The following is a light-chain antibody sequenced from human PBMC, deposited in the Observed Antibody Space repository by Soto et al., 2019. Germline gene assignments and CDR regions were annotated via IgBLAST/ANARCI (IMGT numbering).Light chain of an antibody. CDR3: QQYGRSPFS. J-gene: IGKJ3*01. CDR2: DSF. V-gene: IGKV3-20*01. Sequence: ETVLTQPPGTLSLSPGERATLSCRASQDIGSSLAWYQQNPGQAPRLLMSDSFQRETGIPDRFSGSGSGTDFTLTISRVEPEDFAMYFCQQYGRSPFSVGPGTKVDSK. CDR1: QDIGSS.